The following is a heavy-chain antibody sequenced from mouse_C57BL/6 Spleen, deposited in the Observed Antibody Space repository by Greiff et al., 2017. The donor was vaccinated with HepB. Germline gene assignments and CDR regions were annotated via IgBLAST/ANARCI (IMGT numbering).Heavy chain of an antibody. D-gene: IGHD1-1*01. Sequence: EVQLQQSGPELVKPGASVKIPCKASGYTFTDYNMDWVKQSHGKSLEWIGDINPNNGGTNYNQKFKGKATLTVDKSSSTAYMELRSLTSEDTAVYYCARTVEGYAMYYWGQGTSVTVSS. CDR1: GYTFTDYN. V-gene: IGHV1-18*01. CDR2: INPNNGGT. CDR3: ARTVEGYAMYY. J-gene: IGHJ4*01.